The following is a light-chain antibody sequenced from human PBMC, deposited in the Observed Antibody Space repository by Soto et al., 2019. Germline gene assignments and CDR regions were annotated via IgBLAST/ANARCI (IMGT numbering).Light chain of an antibody. CDR2: WAS. V-gene: IGKV4-1*01. CDR3: QQYYGTPLT. Sequence: DIVMTQSPDSLAVSLGERATINCKSSQNLLYSSNNKNYFAWYQQKPGQPPKLLIYWASSRESGVPERFSGSGSGTDFTLTISSLQAEDVAVYYCQQYYGTPLTFGGGTKVEIK. J-gene: IGKJ4*01. CDR1: QNLLYSSNNKNY.